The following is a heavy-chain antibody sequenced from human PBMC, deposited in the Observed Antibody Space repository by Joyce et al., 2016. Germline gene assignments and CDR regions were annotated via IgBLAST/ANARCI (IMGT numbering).Heavy chain of an antibody. V-gene: IGHV5-51*01. CDR1: GCSFAAYW. CDR3: ARHYDSGGYYDRGHVDI. J-gene: IGHJ3*02. Sequence: ELQLVQSGAEVKKPGESLKISCTGSGCSFAAYWIGWVRQMPGKGLEWMRIIYPGDSETRYSPSFQGQVTISADKSINTAYLLWSSLKASDTAMYYCARHYDSGGYYDRGHVDIWGQGTMVTVSS. CDR2: IYPGDSET. D-gene: IGHD3-22*01.